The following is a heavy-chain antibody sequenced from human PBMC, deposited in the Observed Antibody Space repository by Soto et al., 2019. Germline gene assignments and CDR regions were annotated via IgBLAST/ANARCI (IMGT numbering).Heavy chain of an antibody. J-gene: IGHJ5*02. Sequence: SVKVSCKASGGTFSSYAISWVRQAPGQGLEWMGGIIPILGTANYAQKFQGRVTITADESTSTAYMELSSLRSEDTAVYYCARVRGGSGPNWFDPWGQGTLVTVSS. V-gene: IGHV1-69*13. CDR1: GGTFSSYA. CDR2: IIPILGTA. D-gene: IGHD6-19*01. CDR3: ARVRGGSGPNWFDP.